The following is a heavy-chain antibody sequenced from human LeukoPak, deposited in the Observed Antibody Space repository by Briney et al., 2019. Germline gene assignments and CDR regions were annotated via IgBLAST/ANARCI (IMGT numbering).Heavy chain of an antibody. J-gene: IGHJ4*02. CDR2: ISYDGSNK. CDR1: GFTFSSYA. D-gene: IGHD4-17*01. V-gene: IGHV3-30-3*01. CDR3: ARDDLDDYGDYNPDY. Sequence: GGSLRLSCAASGFTFSSYAMHWVRQAPGKGPEWVAVISYDGSNKYYADSVKGRFTISRDNSKNTLYPQMNSLRAEDTAVYYCARDDLDDYGDYNPDYWGQGTLVTVSS.